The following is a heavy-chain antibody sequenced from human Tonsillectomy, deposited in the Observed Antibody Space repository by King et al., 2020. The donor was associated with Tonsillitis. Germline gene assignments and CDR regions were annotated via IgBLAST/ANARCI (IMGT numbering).Heavy chain of an antibody. D-gene: IGHD6-19*01. CDR3: ARGRGEPLQWLVQGWDY. CDR1: GYTFSSYG. Sequence: QLVQSGAEVKKPGASVKVSCKASGYTFSSYGISWVRQAPGQGREWMGWISAYNGNTNYAQKLQGRVTMTTDTSTSTAYMELRSLRSDDTAIYYCARGRGEPLQWLVQGWDYWGQGTLVTVSS. CDR2: ISAYNGNT. V-gene: IGHV1-18*04. J-gene: IGHJ4*02.